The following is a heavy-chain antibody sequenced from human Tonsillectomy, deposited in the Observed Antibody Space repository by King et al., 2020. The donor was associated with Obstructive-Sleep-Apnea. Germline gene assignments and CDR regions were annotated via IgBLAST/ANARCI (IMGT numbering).Heavy chain of an antibody. D-gene: IGHD2-15*01. V-gene: IGHV4-39*01. CDR2: IYYSGNT. Sequence: QLQESGPGLVKPSETLSLTCTVSGGSISSSRYYWGWIRQPPGKGLEWIGTIYYSGNTYYNPSLKSRVTISVDTSKNQFSLKLSSVTAADTAVYYCARRRCSGGSCYHVYWGQGTLVTVSS. CDR1: GGSISSSRYY. CDR3: ARRRCSGGSCYHVY. J-gene: IGHJ4*02.